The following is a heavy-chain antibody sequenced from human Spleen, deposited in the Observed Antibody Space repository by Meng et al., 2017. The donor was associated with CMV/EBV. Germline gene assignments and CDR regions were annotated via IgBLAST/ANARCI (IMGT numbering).Heavy chain of an antibody. Sequence: GESLKISCAASGFTFSSYTMNWLRQAPGKGLEWVSSISSSSSYIYYADSVKGRFTISRDNSKNTLYLQMNSLRADDTAVYFCARDSPGRKGDALDIWGQGTLVTVSS. J-gene: IGHJ3*02. D-gene: IGHD1-14*01. V-gene: IGHV3-21*04. CDR2: ISSSSSYI. CDR3: ARDSPGRKGDALDI. CDR1: GFTFSSYT.